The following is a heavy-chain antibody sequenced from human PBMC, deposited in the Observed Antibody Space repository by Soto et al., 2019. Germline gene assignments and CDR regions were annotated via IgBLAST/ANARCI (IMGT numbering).Heavy chain of an antibody. Sequence: GGSLRLSCAAPGFTFSSYWMHWFRQAPGKGLVWVSRINSDGSSTSYADSVKGRFTISRDNAKNTLYLQMNSLRAEDTAVYYCARDDGWYIPFDYWGQGTLVTVSS. D-gene: IGHD6-19*01. V-gene: IGHV3-74*01. J-gene: IGHJ4*02. CDR3: ARDDGWYIPFDY. CDR2: INSDGSST. CDR1: GFTFSSYW.